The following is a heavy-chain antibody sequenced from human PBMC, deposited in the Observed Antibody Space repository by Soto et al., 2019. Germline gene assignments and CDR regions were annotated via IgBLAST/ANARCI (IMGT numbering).Heavy chain of an antibody. J-gene: IGHJ4*02. CDR1: GGSFSGYY. CDR3: AREGGCSGGSCYGKAHFDS. V-gene: IGHV4-34*01. CDR2: INHSGST. Sequence: QVQLQQWGAGLLKPSETLSLTCAVYGGSFSGYYWSWIRQPPGKGLEWIGEINHSGSTNYNPSLKSRVTISVYTSKNQFSLKLSSVTAADTAVYYCAREGGCSGGSCYGKAHFDSWGQGTLVTVSS. D-gene: IGHD2-15*01.